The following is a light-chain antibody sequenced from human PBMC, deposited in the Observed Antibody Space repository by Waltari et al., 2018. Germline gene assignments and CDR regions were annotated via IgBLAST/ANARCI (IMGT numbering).Light chain of an antibody. CDR2: GVN. CDR1: WSTLRAGFD. J-gene: IGLJ2*01. V-gene: IGLV1-40*01. Sequence: QSVLTQPPSVSGAPGQRVTISCTGSWSTLRAGFDVHWYQQLPGTAPTLLVYGVNTRPPGVPDRFFGSKSGTSASLAIPGLQPEDEADYYCQSYDTSLGVVFGGGTKLTVL. CDR3: QSYDTSLGVV.